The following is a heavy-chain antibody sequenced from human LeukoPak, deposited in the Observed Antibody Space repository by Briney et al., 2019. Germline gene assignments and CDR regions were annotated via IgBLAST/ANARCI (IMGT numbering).Heavy chain of an antibody. J-gene: IGHJ4*02. Sequence: SETLSLTCTVSGGSISSGTHYYNWIRQHPGKGLEWIGYIYYTGITSYNPSLKSRVTMSVDTSMNQVSLKVTSLTAADTAVYYCAASSGVTLGRFWGQGALVTVSS. CDR1: GGSISSGTHY. V-gene: IGHV4-31*03. CDR3: AASSGVTLGRF. CDR2: IYYTGIT. D-gene: IGHD3-16*01.